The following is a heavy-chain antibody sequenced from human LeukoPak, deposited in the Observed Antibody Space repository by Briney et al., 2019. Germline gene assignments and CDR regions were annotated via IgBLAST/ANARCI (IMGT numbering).Heavy chain of an antibody. CDR2: SNCDGSST. J-gene: IGHJ3*02. Sequence: GGSLRLSCAASGFTFSSYWMHWVRQAPGKGVGWVSRSNCDGSSTSYADSVKGRFTIPRDNAKNTLYLQMNSLRAEDTAVYYCARAIRYFDWLLPDDAFDIWGQGTMVTVSS. CDR1: GFTFSSYW. D-gene: IGHD3-9*01. CDR3: ARAIRYFDWLLPDDAFDI. V-gene: IGHV3-74*01.